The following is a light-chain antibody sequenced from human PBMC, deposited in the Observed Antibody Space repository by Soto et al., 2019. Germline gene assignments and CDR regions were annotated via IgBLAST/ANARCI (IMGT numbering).Light chain of an antibody. CDR2: GAS. J-gene: IGKJ2*01. V-gene: IGKV3-20*01. Sequence: EIVLTQSPGTLSLSPGERATLSCRASQSVSSSYLAWYQQKPGQAPRLLIYGASSRATGIPERFSGSGSGTDFTLTISRLEPEDFAVYYCQQYGSSPRMYTFGQGTKLEIK. CDR1: QSVSSSY. CDR3: QQYGSSPRMYT.